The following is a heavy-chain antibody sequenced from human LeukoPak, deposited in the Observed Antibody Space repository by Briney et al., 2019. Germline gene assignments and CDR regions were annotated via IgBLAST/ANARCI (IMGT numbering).Heavy chain of an antibody. Sequence: GGSLRLSCAASGFTFSSYWMHWVRQAPGKGLEHLSRINSDGSSTNYAGSVKGRFTISRDNAKNTVYVQMNSLRAEDTAVYYCARGKGWEQPIDYWGQGTLVTVSS. CDR2: INSDGSST. D-gene: IGHD1-26*01. J-gene: IGHJ4*02. CDR3: ARGKGWEQPIDY. V-gene: IGHV3-74*01. CDR1: GFTFSSYW.